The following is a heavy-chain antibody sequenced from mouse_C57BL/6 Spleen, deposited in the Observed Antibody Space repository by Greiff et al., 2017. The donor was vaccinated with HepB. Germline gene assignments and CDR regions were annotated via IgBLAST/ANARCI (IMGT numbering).Heavy chain of an antibody. CDR3: ASGGYYGSSHWYFDV. CDR1: GYTFTSYT. CDR2: INPSSGYT. D-gene: IGHD1-1*01. V-gene: IGHV1-4*01. Sequence: VMLVESGAELARPGASVKMSCKASGYTFTSYTMHWVKQRPGQGLEWIGYINPSSGYTKYNQKFKDKATLTADKSSSTAYMQLSSLTSEDSAVYYCASGGYYGSSHWYFDVWGTGTTVTVSS. J-gene: IGHJ1*03.